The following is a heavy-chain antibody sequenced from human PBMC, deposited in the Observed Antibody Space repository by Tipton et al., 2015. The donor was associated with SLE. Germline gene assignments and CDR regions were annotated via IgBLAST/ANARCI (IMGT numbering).Heavy chain of an antibody. CDR3: ARHLGVIVAFEV. Sequence: TLSLTCSVSGVSISTYYWSGIRQSPGKGLEWVGFFYFSGRSQYNPSLKSRFAISADTSNNQFSLELRSVTAADTAVYYCARHLGVIVAFEVWGQGTVLTVS. CDR1: GVSISTYY. CDR2: FYFSGRS. V-gene: IGHV4-59*01. J-gene: IGHJ3*01. D-gene: IGHD3-10*01.